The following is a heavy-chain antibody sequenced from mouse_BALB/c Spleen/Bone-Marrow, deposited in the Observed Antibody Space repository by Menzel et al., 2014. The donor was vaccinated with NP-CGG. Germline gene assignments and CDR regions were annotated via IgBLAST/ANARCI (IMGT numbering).Heavy chain of an antibody. CDR3: AKVGYDVGYYAMDY. Sequence: QVQLQQSGPGLVQPSQRLSIPCTVSGFSLTSYGVHWVRQSPGKGLEWLGVIRRGGSTDYNAAFMSRLSITKDNSKSQVFSKMNSLQADDTAIYYCAKVGYDVGYYAMDYWGQGTSVTVSS. J-gene: IGHJ4*01. CDR2: IRRGGST. D-gene: IGHD2-2*01. CDR1: GFSLTSYG. V-gene: IGHV2-5*01.